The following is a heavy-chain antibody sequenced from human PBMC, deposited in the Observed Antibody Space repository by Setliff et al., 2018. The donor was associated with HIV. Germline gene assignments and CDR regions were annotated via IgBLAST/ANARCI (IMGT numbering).Heavy chain of an antibody. Sequence: PGGSLRLSCAASGFTFSNYAMHWVRQAPGKGLEWVAVISYDGSNKYYADSVKGRFTISRDNSKNTLYLQMNSLRAEDTAVYYCAKSSGYSSGWIDYWGQGTLVTVSS. CDR1: GFTFSNYA. D-gene: IGHD6-19*01. CDR3: AKSSGYSSGWIDY. CDR2: ISYDGSNK. V-gene: IGHV3-30*18. J-gene: IGHJ4*02.